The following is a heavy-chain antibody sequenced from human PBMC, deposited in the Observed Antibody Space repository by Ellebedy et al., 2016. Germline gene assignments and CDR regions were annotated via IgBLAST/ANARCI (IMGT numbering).Heavy chain of an antibody. D-gene: IGHD3-3*01. J-gene: IGHJ5*02. CDR2: IYYSGST. CDR1: GGSISSYY. CDR3: ARHLQANDFWSGSFDP. Sequence: SETLSLTCTVSGGSISSYYWSWIRQHPGKGLEWIGYIYYSGSTNYNPSLKSRVTISVDTSKNQFSLKLSSVTAADTAVYYCARHLQANDFWSGSFDPWGQGTLVTVSS. V-gene: IGHV4-59*08.